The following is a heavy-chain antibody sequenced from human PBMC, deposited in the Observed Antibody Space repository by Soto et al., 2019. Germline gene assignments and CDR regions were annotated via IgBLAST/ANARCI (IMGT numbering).Heavy chain of an antibody. CDR1: GFTFSSYS. Sequence: PGGSLRLCCAASGFTFSSYSMNWVRQAPGKGLEWVSSISSSSSYIYYADSVKGRFTISRDNAKNSLYLQMNSLRAEDTAVYYCARGQTPGAFDIWGQGTMVTVSS. CDR2: ISSSSSYI. J-gene: IGHJ3*02. CDR3: ARGQTPGAFDI. V-gene: IGHV3-21*01.